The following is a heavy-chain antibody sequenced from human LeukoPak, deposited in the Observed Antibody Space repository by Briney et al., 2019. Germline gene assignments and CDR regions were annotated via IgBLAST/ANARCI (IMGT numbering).Heavy chain of an antibody. CDR2: IYYSGST. D-gene: IGHD2-2*01. Sequence: SETLPLTCAVYGGSFSGYYWSWIRQPPGKGLEWIGYIYYSGSTNYNPSLKSRVTISVDTSKNQFSLKLSSVTAADTAVYYCARSSPHIVVVPAAMLGDFDYWGQGTLVTVSS. CDR1: GGSFSGYY. CDR3: ARSSPHIVVVPAAMLGDFDY. V-gene: IGHV4-59*01. J-gene: IGHJ4*02.